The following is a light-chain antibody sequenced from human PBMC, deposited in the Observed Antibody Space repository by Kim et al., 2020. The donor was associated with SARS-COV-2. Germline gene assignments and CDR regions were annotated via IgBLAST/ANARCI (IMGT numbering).Light chain of an antibody. CDR1: QGISSA. V-gene: IGKV1-13*02. Sequence: AIQLTQSPSSLSASVGDRVTITCRASQGISSALAWYQQKPGKAPKLLIYDASTLENGVPSRFSGSGSGTDFTLTISSLQPEDFATYYCQQFKTFGQGTKVDI. J-gene: IGKJ1*01. CDR3: QQFKT. CDR2: DAS.